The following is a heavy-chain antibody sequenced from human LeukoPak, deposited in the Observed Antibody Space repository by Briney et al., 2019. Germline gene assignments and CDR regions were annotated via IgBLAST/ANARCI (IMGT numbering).Heavy chain of an antibody. J-gene: IGHJ4*02. CDR1: GFTFSRHG. Sequence: GGSLRLSCAPSGFTFSRHGMHWVRQAPGKGLEWVANISNDGSRKYYGHSVEGRFTISRDNSKNTLYLQMDSLRAEDTAVYYCARDRAWNYFDYWGQGTLVTVSS. V-gene: IGHV3-30*03. CDR3: ARDRAWNYFDY. D-gene: IGHD3-3*01. CDR2: ISNDGSRK.